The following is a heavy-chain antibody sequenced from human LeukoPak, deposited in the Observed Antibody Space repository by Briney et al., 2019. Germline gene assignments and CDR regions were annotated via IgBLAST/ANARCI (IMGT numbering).Heavy chain of an antibody. D-gene: IGHD3-22*01. V-gene: IGHV3-33*01. CDR2: IWYDGSNK. CDR1: GFTFSSYG. Sequence: GGSLRLSCAASGFTFSSYGMHWVRQAPGKGLEWVAVIWYDGSNKYYADSVKGRFTISRDKSKNTLYLQMNSLRAEDTAVYYCARDQGSSGSFDYWGQGTLVTVSS. J-gene: IGHJ4*02. CDR3: ARDQGSSGSFDY.